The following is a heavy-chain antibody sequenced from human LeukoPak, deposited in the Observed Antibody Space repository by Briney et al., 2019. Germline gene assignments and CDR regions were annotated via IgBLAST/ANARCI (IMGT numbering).Heavy chain of an antibody. D-gene: IGHD6-13*01. CDR3: AREIGSAARGR. CDR2: ISSNGGTT. Sequence: GGSLRLSCSASGFTFSSYVMHWVRQAPGKGLEYVSAISSNGGTTYYADSVKGRFTISRDNAHNTLYLQMNSLRAEDTAVYYCAREIGSAARGRWGQGTLVSVSS. CDR1: GFTFSSYV. V-gene: IGHV3-64*04. J-gene: IGHJ4*02.